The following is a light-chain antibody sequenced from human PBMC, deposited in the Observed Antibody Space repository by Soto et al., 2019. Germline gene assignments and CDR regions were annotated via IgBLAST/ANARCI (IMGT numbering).Light chain of an antibody. CDR1: QSVSRY. CDR2: GAS. CDR3: QQYGSSWT. V-gene: IGKV3-20*01. Sequence: EIVLTQSPGTLSLSPGERATLSCRASQSVSRYLAWYQQKPGQAPRLLIYGASSRATGIPDRFSGSGSETDFTFTISRLEPDDFAVYYCQQYGSSWTFGQGTKLEIK. J-gene: IGKJ2*01.